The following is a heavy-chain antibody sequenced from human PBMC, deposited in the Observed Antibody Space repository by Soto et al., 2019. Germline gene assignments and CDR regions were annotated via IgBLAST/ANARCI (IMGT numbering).Heavy chain of an antibody. CDR3: ARVEYSSSWSIHDYYYYGMDV. Sequence: ASVKVSCRASGYTFTSYGISWVRQAPGQGLERMGWISAYNGNTNYAQKLQGRVTMTTDTSTSTAYMELRSLRSDDTAVYYCARVEYSSSWSIHDYYYYGMDVWGQGTTVTVSS. V-gene: IGHV1-18*01. CDR2: ISAYNGNT. CDR1: GYTFTSYG. J-gene: IGHJ6*02. D-gene: IGHD6-13*01.